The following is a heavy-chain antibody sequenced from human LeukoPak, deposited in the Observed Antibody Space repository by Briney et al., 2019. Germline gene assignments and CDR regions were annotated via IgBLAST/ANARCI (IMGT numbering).Heavy chain of an antibody. V-gene: IGHV3-66*01. Sequence: GGSLRLSCAASGFTVSSNYMSWVRQAPGKGLEWVSVIYSGSSTYYADSVKGRFTISRDNSKNTLYLQMNSLRAEDTAVYYCARALAPYCSSTSCSGHYYGMDVWGQGTTVTVSS. CDR1: GFTVSSNY. CDR3: ARALAPYCSSTSCSGHYYGMDV. CDR2: IYSGSST. J-gene: IGHJ6*02. D-gene: IGHD2-2*01.